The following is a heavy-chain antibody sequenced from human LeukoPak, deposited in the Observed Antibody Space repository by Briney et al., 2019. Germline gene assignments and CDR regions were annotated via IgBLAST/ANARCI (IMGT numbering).Heavy chain of an antibody. J-gene: IGHJ4*02. D-gene: IGHD6-19*01. CDR3: VKDHGYSSAWYVRGFDY. Sequence: PGGSLRLSCSASGFTCSGYAMHWVRQAPGKGLEHVSAISSNGGSTYFADSVKGRFTISRDNSKNMLYLQMSSLRPEDTAVYYCVKDHGYSSAWYVRGFDYWGQGTLVTVFS. V-gene: IGHV3-64D*09. CDR1: GFTCSGYA. CDR2: ISSNGGST.